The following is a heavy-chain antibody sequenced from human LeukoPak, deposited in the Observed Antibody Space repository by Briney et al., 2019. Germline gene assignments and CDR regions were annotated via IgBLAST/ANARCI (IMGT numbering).Heavy chain of an antibody. Sequence: ASVKVSCKASGYTFTSYGISWVRQAPGQGLEWMGWISAYNGNTNYAQKLQGRVTMTTDTSTSTAYMELRSLRSDDTAVYYCARGPPKGYSYGFLDYWGQGTLVTVSS. J-gene: IGHJ4*02. D-gene: IGHD5-18*01. CDR2: ISAYNGNT. CDR1: GYTFTSYG. V-gene: IGHV1-18*01. CDR3: ARGPPKGYSYGFLDY.